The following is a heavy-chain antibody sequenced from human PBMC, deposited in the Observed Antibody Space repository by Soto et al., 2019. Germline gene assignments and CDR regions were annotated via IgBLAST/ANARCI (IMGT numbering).Heavy chain of an antibody. D-gene: IGHD4-4*01. V-gene: IGHV1-3*01. CDR1: GYSFISYG. CDR2: INAVNGDT. CDR3: ARDYMRGRDY. J-gene: IGHJ4*02. Sequence: QIQLVQSGAEVKKPGASVNISCKASGYSFISYGMYWVRQAPGQRLEWMGWINAVNGDTKYSQKFQGRVTIIRDTSASTVYTERRRLRGQDTPVYYCARDYMRGRDYWGQGTLVTVSS.